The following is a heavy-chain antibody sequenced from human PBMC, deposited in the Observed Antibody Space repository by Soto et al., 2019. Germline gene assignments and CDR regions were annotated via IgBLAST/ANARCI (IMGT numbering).Heavy chain of an antibody. CDR3: TSETAAAGNDY. Sequence: GGSLRLSCTASGFTFGDYAMSWFRQAPGKGLEWVGFIRSKAYGGTTEYAASVKGRFTISRDDSKSIAYLQMNRLKTEDTAVYYCTSETAAAGNDYWGQGTLVTVSS. CDR2: IRSKAYGGTT. CDR1: GFTFGDYA. V-gene: IGHV3-49*03. D-gene: IGHD6-13*01. J-gene: IGHJ4*02.